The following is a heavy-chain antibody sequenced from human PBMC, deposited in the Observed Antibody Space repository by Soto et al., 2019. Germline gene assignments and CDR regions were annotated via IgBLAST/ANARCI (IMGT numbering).Heavy chain of an antibody. D-gene: IGHD3-10*01. Sequence: QVQLQESGPGLVKPSETLSLTCTVSGGSISSYYWSWIRQPPGKGLEWSGYIHYSGSTNYHPSLKSRVPISVGTSKHQFSLKLSSVTAADTAVYYCASSLTMVPYYYYYYGMDVWGQGTTVTVSS. J-gene: IGHJ6*02. CDR2: IHYSGST. CDR3: ASSLTMVPYYYYYYGMDV. CDR1: GGSISSYY. V-gene: IGHV4-59*01.